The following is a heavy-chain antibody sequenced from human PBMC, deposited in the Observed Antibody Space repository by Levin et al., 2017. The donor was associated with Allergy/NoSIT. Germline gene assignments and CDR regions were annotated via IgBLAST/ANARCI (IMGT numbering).Heavy chain of an antibody. CDR1: GGSFSGYY. CDR2: INHSGST. Sequence: GSLRLSCAVYGGSFSGYYWSWIRQPPGKGLEWIGEINHSGSTNYNPSLKSRVTISVDTSKNQFSLKLSSVTAADTAVYYCARVRYQLLRLNWFDPWGQGTLVTVSS. V-gene: IGHV4-34*01. CDR3: ARVRYQLLRLNWFDP. D-gene: IGHD2-2*01. J-gene: IGHJ5*02.